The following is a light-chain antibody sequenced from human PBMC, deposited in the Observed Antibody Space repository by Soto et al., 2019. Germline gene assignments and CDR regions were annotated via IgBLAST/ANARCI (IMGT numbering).Light chain of an antibody. V-gene: IGKV1-9*01. CDR1: QGISSY. CDR2: AAS. J-gene: IGKJ1*01. CDR3: LQDFRYPWT. Sequence: IQLTQSPSSLSASVGDRVTITCRASQGISSYLAWYQQKPGKAPKLLIYAASTLQSGVPSRFSGSGSGTDFTLTISSLPPDDFATYYCLQDFRYPWTFGQGTKVE.